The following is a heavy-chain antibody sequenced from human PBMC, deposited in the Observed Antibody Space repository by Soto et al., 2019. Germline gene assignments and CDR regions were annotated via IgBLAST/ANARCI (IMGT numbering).Heavy chain of an antibody. CDR1: GLRIFW. J-gene: IGHJ1*01. V-gene: IGHV3-7*01. CDR3: TRGHYSASL. Sequence: PGGSLRLSCAVPGLRIFWMSWVRQAPGKGLEWLANINPDERQKYYADSVKGRFTISRDNDKDSVSLQMDSLGVEDTALYFCTRGHYSASLGGQGTLVTVSS. D-gene: IGHD4-4*01. CDR2: INPDERQK.